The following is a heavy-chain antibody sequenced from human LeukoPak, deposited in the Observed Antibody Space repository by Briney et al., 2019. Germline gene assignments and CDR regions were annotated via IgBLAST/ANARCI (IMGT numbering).Heavy chain of an antibody. V-gene: IGHV3-30*02. J-gene: IGHJ4*02. CDR3: AKDRVVPAAMLGYFDY. CDR2: IRYDGSNK. CDR1: GLTFSSYG. D-gene: IGHD2-2*01. Sequence: GGSLTLSCAASGLTFSSYGMHWVRQAPGKGLEWVAFIRYDGSNKYYADSVKGRFTISRDNSKDTLYLQMNSLRAEDTAVYYCAKDRVVPAAMLGYFDYWGQGTLVTVSS.